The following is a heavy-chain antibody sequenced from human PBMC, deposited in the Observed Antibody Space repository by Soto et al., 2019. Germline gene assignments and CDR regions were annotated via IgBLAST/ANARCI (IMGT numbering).Heavy chain of an antibody. J-gene: IGHJ4*02. CDR1: GYSFTSYW. CDR2: IYPGDSDT. Sequence: GESLKISCKGSGYSFTSYWIGWVRQMPGKGLEWMGIIYPGDSDTRYSPSFPGQVTISADKSISTAYLQWSSLKASDTAMYYCARHGRTDSSGYYPTDYWGQGTLVTVSS. D-gene: IGHD3-22*01. V-gene: IGHV5-51*01. CDR3: ARHGRTDSSGYYPTDY.